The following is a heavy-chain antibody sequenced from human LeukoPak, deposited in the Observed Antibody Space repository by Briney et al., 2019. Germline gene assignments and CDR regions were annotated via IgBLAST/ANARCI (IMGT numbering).Heavy chain of an antibody. CDR1: GGTSSSYA. D-gene: IGHD2-15*01. CDR3: ARDQCRACWFDP. V-gene: IGHV1-69*13. CDR2: IIPIFGTA. J-gene: IGHJ5*02. Sequence: GASVKVSCKASGGTSSSYAISWVRQAPGQGLEWMGGIIPIFGTANYAQKFQGRVTITADESTSTAYMELSSLRSEDTAVYYCARDQCRACWFDPWGQGTLVTVSS.